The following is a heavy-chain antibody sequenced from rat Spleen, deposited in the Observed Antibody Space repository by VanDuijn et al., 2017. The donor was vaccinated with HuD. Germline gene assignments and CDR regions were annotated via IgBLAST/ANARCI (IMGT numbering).Heavy chain of an antibody. D-gene: IGHD1-12*02. CDR1: GHSISSGYR. V-gene: IGHV3-3*01. CDR3: ARSDGTHYYLPFAN. Sequence: EVQLQESGPGLVKPSQSLSLTCSVTGHSISSGYRWNWIRKFPGNELEWMGYINSAGSTIYNPSLQSRISITRDTSRNHFFLQVNSVTTEDTATYYCARSDGTHYYLPFANWGQGVMVTVSS. J-gene: IGHJ2*01. CDR2: INSAGST.